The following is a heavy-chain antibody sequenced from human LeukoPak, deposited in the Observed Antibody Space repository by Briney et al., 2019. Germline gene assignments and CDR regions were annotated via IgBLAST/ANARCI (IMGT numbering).Heavy chain of an antibody. CDR3: ATYYCSSTSCRFDY. V-gene: IGHV4-34*01. Sequence: SGTLSLTCAVYGGSFSGYYWSWIRQPPGKGLEWIGEINHSGSTNYNPSLKSRVTISVDTSKNQFSLKLSSVTAADTAVYYCATYYCSSTSCRFDYWGQGTLVTVSS. CDR1: GGSFSGYY. J-gene: IGHJ4*02. CDR2: INHSGST. D-gene: IGHD2-2*01.